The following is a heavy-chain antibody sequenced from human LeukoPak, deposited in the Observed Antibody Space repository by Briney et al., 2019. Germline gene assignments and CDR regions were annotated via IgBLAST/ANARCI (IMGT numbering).Heavy chain of an antibody. Sequence: PGGSLRLSCAASGLTFSIYGMNWVRQAPGKGLEWISYMSSTSNTIYYADSVKGRFTISRDNAKNSLSLQMNSLRDEDTAVYYCAKGRLILDYWGQGTLVTVSS. V-gene: IGHV3-48*02. CDR1: GLTFSIYG. CDR2: MSSTSNTI. J-gene: IGHJ4*02. D-gene: IGHD3-16*01. CDR3: AKGRLILDY.